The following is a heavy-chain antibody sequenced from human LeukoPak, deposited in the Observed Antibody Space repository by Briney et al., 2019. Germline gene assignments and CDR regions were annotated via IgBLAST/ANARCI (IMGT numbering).Heavy chain of an antibody. CDR2: INPNSGGT. D-gene: IGHD3-22*01. J-gene: IGHJ4*02. CDR3: AREDYYDSSGTLDY. V-gene: IGHV1-2*02. Sequence: ASVKVSCKASGYTFTGYYMHWVRQAPGQGLERMGWINPNSGGTNYAQKFQGRVTMTRDTSISTAYMELSRLRSDDTAVYYCAREDYYDSSGTLDYWGQGTLVTVSS. CDR1: GYTFTGYY.